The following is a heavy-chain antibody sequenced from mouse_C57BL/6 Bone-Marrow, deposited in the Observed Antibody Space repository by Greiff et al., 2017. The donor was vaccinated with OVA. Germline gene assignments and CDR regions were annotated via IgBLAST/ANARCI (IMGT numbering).Heavy chain of an antibody. CDR1: GFTFSDAW. J-gene: IGHJ1*03. CDR3: TIGGSSYGYFDV. Sequence: EVNLVESGGGLVQPGGSMKLSCAASGFTFSDAWMDWVRQSPEKGLEWVAEIRNKANNHATYYAESVKGRFTISRDDSKSSVYLQMNSLRAEDTGIYYCTIGGSSYGYFDVWGTGTTVTVSS. D-gene: IGHD1-1*01. CDR2: IRNKANNHAT. V-gene: IGHV6-6*01.